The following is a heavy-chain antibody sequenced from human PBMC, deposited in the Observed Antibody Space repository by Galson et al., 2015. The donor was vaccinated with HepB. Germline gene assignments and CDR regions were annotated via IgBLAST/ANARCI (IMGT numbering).Heavy chain of an antibody. Sequence: PALVKPTQTLTLTCTFSGFSLSTSGVGVGWIRQPPGKALEWLALIYWDDDKRYSPSLKSRLTITKDTSKNQVVLTMTNMDPVDTATYYCAHSYYDFWSGYYKNYFDYWGQGTLVTVSS. CDR3: AHSYYDFWSGYYKNYFDY. CDR1: GFSLSTSGVG. V-gene: IGHV2-5*02. D-gene: IGHD3-3*01. J-gene: IGHJ4*02. CDR2: IYWDDDK.